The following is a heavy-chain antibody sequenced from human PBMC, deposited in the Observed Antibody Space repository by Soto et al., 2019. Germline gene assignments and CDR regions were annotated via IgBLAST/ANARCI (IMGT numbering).Heavy chain of an antibody. D-gene: IGHD6-19*01. V-gene: IGHV6-1*01. CDR1: GDSVSSNSAA. J-gene: IGHJ6*02. Sequence: SQTLALPCGISGDSVSSNSAACNFIRQSPSRGLEWLGRTYYRSKWYNDYAVSVKSRITINPDTSKNQFSLQLNSVTPEDTAVYYCARDTAVAGYYYYGMDVWGQGTTVTVSS. CDR2: TYYRSKWYN. CDR3: ARDTAVAGYYYYGMDV.